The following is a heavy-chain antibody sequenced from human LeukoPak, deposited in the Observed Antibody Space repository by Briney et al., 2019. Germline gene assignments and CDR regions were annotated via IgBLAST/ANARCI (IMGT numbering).Heavy chain of an antibody. CDR3: ARDKGYCSGGSCYWLPDDY. D-gene: IGHD2-15*01. V-gene: IGHV1-2*02. CDR1: GYTFTGYY. CDR2: INPNSGGT. J-gene: IGHJ4*02. Sequence: GASVKVSCKASGYTFTGYYMHWVRQAPGQGLEWMGWINPNSGGTNYAQKFRGRVTMTRDTSISTAYMELSRLRSDDTAVYYCARDKGYCSGGSCYWLPDDYWGQGTLVTVSS.